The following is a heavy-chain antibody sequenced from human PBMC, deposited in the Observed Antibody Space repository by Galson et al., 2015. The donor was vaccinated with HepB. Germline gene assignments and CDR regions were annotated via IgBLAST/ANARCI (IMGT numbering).Heavy chain of an antibody. Sequence: SVKVSCKASGYTFTGYYMHWVRQAPGQGLEWMGWINPNSGGTNYAQKFQGRVTMTRDTSISTAYMELSRLRSDDTAVYYCARYTTVTTNHDAFDIWGQGTMVTVSS. CDR3: ARYTTVTTNHDAFDI. CDR1: GYTFTGYY. V-gene: IGHV1-2*02. J-gene: IGHJ3*02. CDR2: INPNSGGT. D-gene: IGHD4-17*01.